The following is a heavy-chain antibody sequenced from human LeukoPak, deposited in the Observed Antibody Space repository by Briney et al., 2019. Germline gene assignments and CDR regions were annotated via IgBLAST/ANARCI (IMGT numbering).Heavy chain of an antibody. CDR3: AKNVKGYCSSTRCYGYYYYYMDV. Sequence: GGSLRLSCAASGFTFSSYEMNWVRQAPGKGLEWGSYISSSGSTIYYADSVKGRFTISRDNAKNSLYLQMNSLRAEDTAIYYCAKNVKGYCSSTRCYGYYYYYMDVWGKGTTVTVSS. D-gene: IGHD2-2*01. CDR1: GFTFSSYE. V-gene: IGHV3-48*03. CDR2: ISSSGSTI. J-gene: IGHJ6*03.